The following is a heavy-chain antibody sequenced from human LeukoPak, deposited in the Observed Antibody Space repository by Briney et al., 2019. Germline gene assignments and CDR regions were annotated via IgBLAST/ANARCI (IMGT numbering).Heavy chain of an antibody. CDR1: GFTFSSYA. CDR2: ISYDGSNK. Sequence: PGGSLRLSCAASGFTFSSYAMHWVRQAPGKGLEWVAVISYDGSNKYYADSVKGRFTIYRDNSKNTLYLQMNSLRAEDTAVYYCARVVAARWGVDYWGQGTLVTVSS. CDR3: ARVVAARWGVDY. D-gene: IGHD6-6*01. V-gene: IGHV3-30*01. J-gene: IGHJ4*02.